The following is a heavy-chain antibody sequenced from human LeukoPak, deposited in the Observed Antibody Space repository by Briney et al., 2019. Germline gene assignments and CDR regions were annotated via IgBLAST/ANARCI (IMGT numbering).Heavy chain of an antibody. V-gene: IGHV1-69*04. CDR2: IIPILGIA. D-gene: IGHD5-24*01. J-gene: IGHJ4*02. CDR3: ARDGYNPSPYFDY. Sequence: SVKVSCKASGGTFSSYAISWVRQAPGQGLEWMGRIIPILGIANYAQKFQGRVTITADKSTSTAYMELSSLRSEDTAVYYCARDGYNPSPYFDYWGQGTLVTVSS. CDR1: GGTFSSYA.